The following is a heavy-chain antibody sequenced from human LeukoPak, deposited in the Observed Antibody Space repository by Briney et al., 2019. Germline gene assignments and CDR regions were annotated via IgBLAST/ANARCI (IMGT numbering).Heavy chain of an antibody. Sequence: ETLSLTCAVYGGPFSGYYWSWIRQPPGKGLEWIGEINHSGSTNYNPSLKSRVTISVDTSKNQFSLKLSSVTAADTAVYYCARAFGRGYSYGAWGQGTLVTVSS. CDR3: ARAFGRGYSYGA. J-gene: IGHJ5*02. CDR1: GGPFSGYY. CDR2: INHSGST. D-gene: IGHD5-18*01. V-gene: IGHV4-34*01.